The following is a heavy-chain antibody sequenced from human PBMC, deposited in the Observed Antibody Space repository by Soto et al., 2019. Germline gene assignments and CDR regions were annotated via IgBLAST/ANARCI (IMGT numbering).Heavy chain of an antibody. CDR3: ARLIAAGYYYSYGMDV. CDR2: IYYSGST. J-gene: IGHJ6*02. V-gene: IGHV4-39*01. D-gene: IGHD2-21*01. CDR1: GGSISSSSYY. Sequence: ETLSLTCTVSGGSISSSSYYWGWIRQPPGKGLEWIGSIYYSGSTYYNPSLKSRVTISVDTSKNQFSLKLSSVTAADTAVYYCARLIAAGYYYSYGMDVWGQGTTVNVAS.